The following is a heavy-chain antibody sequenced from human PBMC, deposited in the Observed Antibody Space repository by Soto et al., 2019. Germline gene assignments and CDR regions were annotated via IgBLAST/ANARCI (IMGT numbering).Heavy chain of an antibody. J-gene: IGHJ3*02. D-gene: IGHD1-26*01. Sequence: QVQLVESGGGVVQPGRSLRLSCAASGFTFSDHGMHWVRQAPGKGLEWVAVISYDGSNKYYADSVKGRFTISRDDSKNTLYLQMNSLRAEDTAVYYCAKSGGSYYMYDAFDIWGQGTMVTVSS. CDR3: AKSGGSYYMYDAFDI. CDR1: GFTFSDHG. V-gene: IGHV3-30*18. CDR2: ISYDGSNK.